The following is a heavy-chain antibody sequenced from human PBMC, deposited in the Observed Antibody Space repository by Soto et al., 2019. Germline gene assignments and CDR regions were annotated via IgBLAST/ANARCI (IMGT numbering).Heavy chain of an antibody. D-gene: IGHD6-6*01. CDR3: ARDDTYSSSSIASAFDI. V-gene: IGHV4-31*03. CDR1: GGSISSGGYY. CDR2: IYYSGST. J-gene: IGHJ3*02. Sequence: SETLSLTCTVSGGSISSGGYYWSWIRQHPGKGLEWIGYIYYSGSTYYNPSLKSRVTISVDTSKNQFSLKLSSVTAADTAVYYCARDDTYSSSSIASAFDIWGQGTMVTVSS.